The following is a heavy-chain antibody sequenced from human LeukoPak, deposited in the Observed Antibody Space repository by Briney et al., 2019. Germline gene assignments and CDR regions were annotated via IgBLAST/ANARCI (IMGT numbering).Heavy chain of an antibody. V-gene: IGHV3-30*18. CDR2: ISYDGSNK. J-gene: IGHJ4*02. Sequence: GRSLRLSRAASGFTFSSYGMHWVRQAPGKGLEWVAVISYDGSNKYYAGSVKGRFTISRDNSKNTLYLQMNSLRAEDTAVYYCAKDLNNYYDSSGYPGGAWGQGTLVTVSS. CDR3: AKDLNNYYDSSGYPGGA. D-gene: IGHD3-22*01. CDR1: GFTFSSYG.